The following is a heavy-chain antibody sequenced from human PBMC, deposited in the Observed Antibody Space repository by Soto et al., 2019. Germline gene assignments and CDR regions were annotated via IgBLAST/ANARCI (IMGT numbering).Heavy chain of an antibody. CDR2: ISSTTNYI. J-gene: IGHJ4*02. Sequence: GGSLRLSCAASGFTFSRYSMNWVRQAPGKGLEWVSSISSTTNYIYYADSMKGRFTVSRDNAKNSVYLDMNSLSAEDTAVYYCARESEGLTSTFDYSGQGTLVTVSS. CDR3: ARESEGLTSTFDY. V-gene: IGHV3-21*01. CDR1: GFTFSRYS.